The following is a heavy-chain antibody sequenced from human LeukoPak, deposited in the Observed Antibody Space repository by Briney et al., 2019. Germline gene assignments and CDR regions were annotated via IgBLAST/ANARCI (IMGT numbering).Heavy chain of an antibody. V-gene: IGHV1-18*01. Sequence: ASVEVSCKASGYTFTSYGISWVRQAPGQGLEWMGWLSAYNGNTNYAQKLQGRVTMTTDTSTSTAYMELRSLRSDDTAVYYCARDVAQRITMVRGVSEPFDYWGQGTLVTVSS. D-gene: IGHD3-10*01. CDR1: GYTFTSYG. J-gene: IGHJ4*02. CDR2: LSAYNGNT. CDR3: ARDVAQRITMVRGVSEPFDY.